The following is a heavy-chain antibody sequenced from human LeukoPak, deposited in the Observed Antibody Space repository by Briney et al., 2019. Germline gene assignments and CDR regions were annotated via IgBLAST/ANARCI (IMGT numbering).Heavy chain of an antibody. CDR3: AREGYTSSTFDY. V-gene: IGHV3-74*01. D-gene: IGHD6-13*01. CDR2: INSDGSST. CDR1: GFTLSTYW. J-gene: IGHJ4*02. Sequence: VGCPRLSSAASGFTLSTYWMHWVRHAPGKGLVWVSRINSDGSSTTYADSVKGRFTISRDNAKNTVYVQMNSLRVEDTAVYYCAREGYTSSTFDYWGQGTLVTVSS.